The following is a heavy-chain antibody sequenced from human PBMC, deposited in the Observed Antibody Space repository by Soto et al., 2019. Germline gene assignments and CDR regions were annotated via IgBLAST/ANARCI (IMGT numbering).Heavy chain of an antibody. V-gene: IGHV4-39*01. CDR1: GDSISIISYY. Sequence: QLQLQESGPGLVKPSETLSLTCTVSGDSISIISYYWGWVRQPPGKGLEWIGSIHYSGSTHYNPSLQSRVTISGDASKKQFSLKLRSVTAADTAVYYCASTKDETLYFDYWGQGTLVTVSS. CDR2: IHYSGST. J-gene: IGHJ4*02. CDR3: ASTKDETLYFDY. D-gene: IGHD2-15*01.